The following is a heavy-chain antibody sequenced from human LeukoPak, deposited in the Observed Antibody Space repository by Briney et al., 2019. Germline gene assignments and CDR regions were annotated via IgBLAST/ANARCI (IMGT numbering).Heavy chain of an antibody. CDR1: GYTFTSCD. CDR2: MNPNSGNT. CDR3: ARAKTTVTTLYYYYYYYMDV. Sequence: ASVKVSCKASGYTFTSCDINWVRQATGQGLEWMGWMNPNSGNTGYAQKFQGRVTMTRNTSISTAYMELSSLRSEDTAVYYCARAKTTVTTLYYYYYYYMDVWGKGTTVTVSS. V-gene: IGHV1-8*01. D-gene: IGHD4-17*01. J-gene: IGHJ6*03.